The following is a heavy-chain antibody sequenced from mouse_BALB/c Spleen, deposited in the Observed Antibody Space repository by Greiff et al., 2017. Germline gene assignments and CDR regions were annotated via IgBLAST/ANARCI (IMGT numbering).Heavy chain of an antibody. Sequence: EVKLMESGPDLVKPSQSLSLTCTVTGYSITSGYSWHWLRQFPGNKLEWIGYIHYSGSTNYNPSLKSRISITRDTSKNPFFLQLNSVTTEDTATYYCARSTTATLYAMDYWGQGTSVTVSS. CDR3: ARSTTATLYAMDY. J-gene: IGHJ4*01. V-gene: IGHV3-1*02. CDR2: IHYSGST. D-gene: IGHD1-2*01. CDR1: GYSITSGYS.